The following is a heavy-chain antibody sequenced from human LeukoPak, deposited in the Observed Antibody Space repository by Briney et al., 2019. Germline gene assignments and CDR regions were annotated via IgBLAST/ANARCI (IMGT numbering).Heavy chain of an antibody. CDR3: ARDVGSLLPHYFDY. J-gene: IGHJ4*02. Sequence: PGGSLRLSCAASGFTLSSYSMNWVRQAPGKGLEWVSSISSSSSYIYYADSVKGRFTISRDNAKNSLYLQMHSLRAEDTAVYYCARDVGSLLPHYFDYWGQGTLVTVSS. CDR2: ISSSSSYI. CDR1: GFTLSSYS. D-gene: IGHD1-26*01. V-gene: IGHV3-21*01.